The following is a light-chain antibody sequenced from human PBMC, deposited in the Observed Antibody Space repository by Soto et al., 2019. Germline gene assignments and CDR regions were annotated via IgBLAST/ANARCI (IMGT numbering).Light chain of an antibody. J-gene: IGLJ1*01. CDR2: AVN. CDR1: SSDVGGYQY. Sequence: QSVLTQPPSASGSPGQSVTISCTGTSSDVGGYQYVSCYQQYPGKAPKLMIYAVNKRPSGVPDRFSGSRSGNTASLTVSGLQAEDEADYYCSSYAGSNNYVFGTGTKVTVL. V-gene: IGLV2-8*01. CDR3: SSYAGSNNYV.